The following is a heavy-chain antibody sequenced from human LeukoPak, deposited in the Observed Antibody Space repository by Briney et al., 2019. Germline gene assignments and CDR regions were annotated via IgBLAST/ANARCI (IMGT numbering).Heavy chain of an antibody. Sequence: GGSLRLSCAASGFTFSSHVMSWVRQAPGKGLEWVSAISGSGGSTYYADSVKGRFTISRDNSKNTLYLQMNSLRAEDTAIYYCAKDCLDGCGWFDAFDIWGQGTMVTVSS. CDR2: ISGSGGST. J-gene: IGHJ3*02. CDR1: GFTFSSHV. V-gene: IGHV3-23*01. D-gene: IGHD6-19*01. CDR3: AKDCLDGCGWFDAFDI.